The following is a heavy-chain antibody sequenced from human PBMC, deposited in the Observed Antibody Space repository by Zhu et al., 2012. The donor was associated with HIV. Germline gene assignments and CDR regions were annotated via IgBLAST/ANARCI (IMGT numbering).Heavy chain of an antibody. Sequence: QVQLQQWGTGLLKPSETLSLTCAVYGESFNVYYWSWIRQSPGKGLEWIGEVHHSGRTNYNPSLKSRVTISIDTSKKQFSLKMTSVTAAETAVYYCARRGDVAAVGSDYQRDISVWGQGTTVTVSS. J-gene: IGHJ6*02. CDR3: ARRGDVAAVGSDYQRDISV. CDR2: VHHSGRT. V-gene: IGHV4-34*01. D-gene: IGHD6-13*01. CDR1: GESFNVYY.